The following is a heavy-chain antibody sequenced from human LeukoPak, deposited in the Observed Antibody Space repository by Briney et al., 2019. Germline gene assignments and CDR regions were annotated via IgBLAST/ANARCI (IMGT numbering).Heavy chain of an antibody. CDR3: ARTYNWNNNWFDP. V-gene: IGHV1-18*01. J-gene: IGHJ5*02. CDR1: GYTFTTYS. D-gene: IGHD1/OR15-1a*01. Sequence: ASVKVSCKTSGYTFTTYSISWVRQAPGQGLEWMGRNSAYNGNTNYAQKFQGRVTMTTDTSTSTAYMELRSLTSDDTAVYYCARTYNWNNNWFDPWGQGTLVTVSS. CDR2: NSAYNGNT.